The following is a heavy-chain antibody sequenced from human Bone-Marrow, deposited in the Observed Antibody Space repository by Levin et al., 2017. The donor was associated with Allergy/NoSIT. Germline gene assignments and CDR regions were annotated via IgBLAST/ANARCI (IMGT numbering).Heavy chain of an antibody. CDR1: GFTFSNAW. CDR2: IKGKTDGATK. J-gene: IGHJ6*02. V-gene: IGHV3-15*07. Sequence: LSLTCEASGFTFSNAWINWVRQAPGKGLEWVGRIKGKTDGATKDYAAPVKGRFTISRDDSKNMVYLQMNSLKTEDTAVYYCSTVRYCTSGVCYSRYYYYYGMDVWGQGTTVTVSS. CDR3: STVRYCTSGVCYSRYYYYYGMDV. D-gene: IGHD2-21*02.